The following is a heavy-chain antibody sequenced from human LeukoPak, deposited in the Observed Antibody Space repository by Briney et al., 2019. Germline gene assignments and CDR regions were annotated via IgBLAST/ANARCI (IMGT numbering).Heavy chain of an antibody. Sequence: ASVKVSCKASGYTFTSYAMNWVRQAPGQGLEWMAWINPNSGGTSYAQKFQGRVIMTRDTSISTAYMELSRLRFDDTAVYYCARVHYGNAFDIWGQGTVVTVSS. J-gene: IGHJ3*02. V-gene: IGHV1-2*02. CDR3: ARVHYGNAFDI. CDR1: GYTFTSYA. D-gene: IGHD3-10*01. CDR2: INPNSGGT.